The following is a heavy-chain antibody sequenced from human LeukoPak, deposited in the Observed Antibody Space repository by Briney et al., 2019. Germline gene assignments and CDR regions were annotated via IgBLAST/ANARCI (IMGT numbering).Heavy chain of an antibody. Sequence: PTGGSLRLSCAASGCTFSSYAMSWVRQAPGKGLEWVSAISGSGGSTYYADSVKGRFTISRDNSKNTLYLQMNSLRAEDTAVYYCAKAPGYYDSSGFEVYYFDYWGQGTLVTVSS. CDR3: AKAPGYYDSSGFEVYYFDY. CDR2: ISGSGGST. D-gene: IGHD3-22*01. CDR1: GCTFSSYA. J-gene: IGHJ4*02. V-gene: IGHV3-23*01.